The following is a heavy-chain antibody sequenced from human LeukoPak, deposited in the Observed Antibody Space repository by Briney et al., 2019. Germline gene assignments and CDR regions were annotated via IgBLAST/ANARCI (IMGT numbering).Heavy chain of an antibody. Sequence: QPGGSLRLSCAASGFTFSSYAMSWVRQAPGKGLEWVSAISGSGGSTCYADSVKGRFTISRDNSKNTLYLQMNSLRAEDTAVYYCANHGYSSSWYYFDYWGQGTLVTVSS. CDR3: ANHGYSSSWYYFDY. D-gene: IGHD6-13*01. J-gene: IGHJ4*02. CDR1: GFTFSSYA. V-gene: IGHV3-23*01. CDR2: ISGSGGST.